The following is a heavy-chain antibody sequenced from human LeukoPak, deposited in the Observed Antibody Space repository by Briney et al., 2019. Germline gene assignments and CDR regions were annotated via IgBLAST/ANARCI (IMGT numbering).Heavy chain of an antibody. V-gene: IGHV3-30*03. CDR2: ISYDGSNK. J-gene: IGHJ4*02. CDR1: GFTFSSYG. Sequence: PGGSLRLSCAASGFTFSSYGMHWVRQAPGKGLEWVAVISYDGSNKYYADSGKGRFTISRDNSKNTLYLQMNSLRAEDTAVYYCARDHGELLRHFDYWGQGTLVTVSS. CDR3: ARDHGELLRHFDY. D-gene: IGHD1-7*01.